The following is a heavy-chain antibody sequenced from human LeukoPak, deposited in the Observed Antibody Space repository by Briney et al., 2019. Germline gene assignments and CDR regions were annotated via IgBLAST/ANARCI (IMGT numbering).Heavy chain of an antibody. CDR1: GYTFTGYY. J-gene: IGHJ4*02. CDR3: ARDRPHTDAWYEGRDY. V-gene: IGHV1-2*02. CDR2: INPKNGGS. Sequence: ASVKVSCKASGYTFTGYYMHWVRQAPGQGLEWVGWINPKNGGSNYAQKFQGRVTMTRDRSISTAYMELNRLTYDDTAVYYCARDRPHTDAWYEGRDYWGQGTLVTVSS. D-gene: IGHD6-13*01.